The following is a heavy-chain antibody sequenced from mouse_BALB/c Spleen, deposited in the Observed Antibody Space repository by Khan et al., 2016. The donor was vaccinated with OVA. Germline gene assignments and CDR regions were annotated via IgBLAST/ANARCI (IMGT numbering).Heavy chain of an antibody. J-gene: IGHJ4*01. CDR2: INTYTGEP. D-gene: IGHD2-14*01. Sequence: QIQLVQSGPELKKPGETVKISCKASGYTFTNYGMNWVKQAPGKGLKWMGWINTYTGEPTYADDFKGRFAFSLETSASTAYLQINNLKNEDTATYSCARKYDRYDAMDYWGQGTSVTVSS. CDR1: GYTFTNYG. CDR3: ARKYDRYDAMDY. V-gene: IGHV9-3-1*01.